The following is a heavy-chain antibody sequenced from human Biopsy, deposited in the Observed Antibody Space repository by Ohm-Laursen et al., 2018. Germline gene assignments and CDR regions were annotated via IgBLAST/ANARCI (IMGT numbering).Heavy chain of an antibody. CDR3: ASRPNCGGDCSSGFDY. CDR2: IVVRGGNT. Sequence: SSVKVSCKASGFTFNRSAMQWVRQARGQRLEWKGWIVVRGGNTNYAQKFQERVTITKDMSTSTAYMELSSLRSEDTALYYCASRPNCGGDCSSGFDYWGQGTLVTVSS. J-gene: IGHJ4*02. D-gene: IGHD2-21*02. CDR1: GFTFNRSA. V-gene: IGHV1-58*02.